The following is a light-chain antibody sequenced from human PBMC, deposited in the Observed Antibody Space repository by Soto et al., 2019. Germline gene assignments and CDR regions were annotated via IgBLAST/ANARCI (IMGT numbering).Light chain of an antibody. CDR3: QQYFEWPPMK. CDR1: ETVATN. V-gene: IGKV3-15*01. J-gene: IGKJ1*01. Sequence: VMTQSPATLSVSPGERATLSCWASETVATNLAWYQQKPGQAPRLLISGASTRAAGISDRFRGSGSGTEFTLTISSLRSEDSAIYYCQQYFEWPPMKFGQGTKVDSK. CDR2: GAS.